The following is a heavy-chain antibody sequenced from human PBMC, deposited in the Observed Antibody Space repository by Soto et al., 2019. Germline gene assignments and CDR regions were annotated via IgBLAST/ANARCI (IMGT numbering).Heavy chain of an antibody. V-gene: IGHV5-51*01. CDR1: GYRFSIYC. J-gene: IGHJ4*02. CDR2: IYPDDSDT. CDR3: ARHPAYKVDNHGYYFDY. D-gene: IGHD3-10*01. Sequence: GESLKISCKGSGYRFSIYCIGWVLQMPGKGLEWMGIIYPDDSDTRYSPSFQGQVTISVDDSLSTAYLQWSSLKASDTAMYYCARHPAYKVDNHGYYFDYWGQGTLVTVSS.